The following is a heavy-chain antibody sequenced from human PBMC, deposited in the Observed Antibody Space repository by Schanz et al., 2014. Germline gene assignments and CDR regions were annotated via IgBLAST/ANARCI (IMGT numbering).Heavy chain of an antibody. V-gene: IGHV1-46*01. CDR3: ARGYGDSPTDF. J-gene: IGHJ4*02. CDR2: VNPSVRGT. CDR1: GYTLSAYS. Sequence: QVQLVQSGTQVKKPGASVKVSCKASGYTLSAYSLHWVRQAPGQGLEWMGIVNPSVRGTHFAREFQGRVTVTSDTSTSTFYMELSSLRSEDTAVYYCARGYGDSPTDFWGQGTLVTVSS. D-gene: IGHD4-17*01.